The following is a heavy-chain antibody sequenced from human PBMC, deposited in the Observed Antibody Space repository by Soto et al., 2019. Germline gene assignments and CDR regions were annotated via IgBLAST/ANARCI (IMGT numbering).Heavy chain of an antibody. D-gene: IGHD3-10*01. V-gene: IGHV1-69*01. Sequence: QVLLVQSGPEVKKPGSSVKVSCKASGGTFNNYAINWVRQAPGKGLEWMGGIIPTFGTGNHAQKFQGRVTITADESTTTAYIALNSLRSEYTAIYYCASFDGTLVRGGRSSPYEMDVWGQGTTVIVSS. CDR1: GGTFNNYA. CDR2: IIPTFGTG. J-gene: IGHJ6*02. CDR3: ASFDGTLVRGGRSSPYEMDV.